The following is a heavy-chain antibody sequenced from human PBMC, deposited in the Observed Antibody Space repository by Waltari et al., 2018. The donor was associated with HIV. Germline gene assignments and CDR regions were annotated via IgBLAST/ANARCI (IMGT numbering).Heavy chain of an antibody. CDR1: GFTFRSNW. J-gene: IGHJ6*02. CDR3: ARREATVVRGVYYYGMDV. D-gene: IGHD3-10*01. Sequence: EVQLVESGGGLFQPGGSLRLSCPASGFTFRSNWMTWVAQAPGKGLVWVSRIHSDGSSTSYADFVKGRFTISRDNAKNTLYLEMNSLRAEDMAVYYCARREATVVRGVYYYGMDVWGQGTTVTVSS. V-gene: IGHV3-74*01. CDR2: IHSDGSST.